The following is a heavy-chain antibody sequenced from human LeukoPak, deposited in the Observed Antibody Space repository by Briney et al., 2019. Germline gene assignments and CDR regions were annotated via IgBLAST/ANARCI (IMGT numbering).Heavy chain of an antibody. V-gene: IGHV3-23*01. CDR3: AKVRGIAVAGLRSFWDY. CDR1: GFTFSSYA. Sequence: GGSLRHSCAASGFTFSSYAMSWVRQAPGKGLEWVSAISGSGGSTYYADSVKGRFTISRDNSKNTLYLQMNSLRAEDTAVYYRAKVRGIAVAGLRSFWDYWGQGTLVTVSS. CDR2: ISGSGGST. D-gene: IGHD6-19*01. J-gene: IGHJ4*02.